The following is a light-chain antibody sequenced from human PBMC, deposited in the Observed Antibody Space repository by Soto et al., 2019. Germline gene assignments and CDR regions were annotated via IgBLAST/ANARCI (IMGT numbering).Light chain of an antibody. CDR3: TSYTSRSTLGV. CDR2: DVS. V-gene: IGLV2-14*03. CDR1: NSDIGGYSY. Sequence: QSALTQPASVSGSPGQSITISCTGSNSDIGGYSYVSWYQQHPGKAPKLMIYDVSNRPSGVSYRFSGSKSGNTASLTISGLQAEDEAEYYCTSYTSRSTLGVFGGGTKLTVL. J-gene: IGLJ2*01.